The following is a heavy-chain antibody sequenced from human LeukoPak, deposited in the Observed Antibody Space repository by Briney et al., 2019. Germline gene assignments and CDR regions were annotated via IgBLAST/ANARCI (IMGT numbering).Heavy chain of an antibody. Sequence: SVKVSCEASGGTFSSYAISWVRQAPGQGLEWMGGIIPIFGTANYAQKFQGRVTITADESTSTAYMELSSLRSEDTAVYYCARDLFPLKSGRNGYYYYYGMDVWGQGTTVTVSS. CDR2: IIPIFGTA. V-gene: IGHV1-69*13. J-gene: IGHJ6*02. CDR1: GGTFSSYA. D-gene: IGHD3-3*01. CDR3: ARDLFPLKSGRNGYYYYYGMDV.